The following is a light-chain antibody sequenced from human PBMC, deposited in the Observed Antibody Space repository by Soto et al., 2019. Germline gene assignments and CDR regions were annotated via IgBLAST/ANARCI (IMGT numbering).Light chain of an antibody. CDR1: SGSVSTTYH. J-gene: IGLJ3*02. CDR2: NTD. CDR3: ALYMGSGIGV. Sequence: QTVVTQEPSFSVAPGRTVTFTCGLSSGSVSTTYHPSWYQQTPGQAPRTLIYNTDIRSSGVPDRFSGSILGNTAALTITGAQPDDESHYYCALYMGSGIGVFGGGTQLTVL. V-gene: IGLV8-61*01.